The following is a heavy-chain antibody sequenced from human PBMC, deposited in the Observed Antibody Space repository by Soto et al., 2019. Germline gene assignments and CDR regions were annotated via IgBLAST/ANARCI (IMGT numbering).Heavy chain of an antibody. CDR1: GFTFSSYG. CDR2: ISYDGSNK. J-gene: IGHJ6*02. CDR3: AKGSSSWSNYYYGMDV. V-gene: IGHV3-30*18. Sequence: GGSLRLSCAASGFTFSSYGMHWVRQAPGKGLEWVAVISYDGSNKYYADSVKGRFTISRDNSKNTLYTQMNSLRAEDTAVYYCAKGSSSWSNYYYGMDVWGQGTTGTGSS. D-gene: IGHD6-13*01.